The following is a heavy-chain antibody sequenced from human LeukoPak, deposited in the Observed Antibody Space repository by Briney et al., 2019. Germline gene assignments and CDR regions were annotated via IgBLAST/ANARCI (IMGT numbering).Heavy chain of an antibody. CDR2: INWNGGST. Sequence: GGSLRLSCAASGFTFDDYGMSWVRQAPGKGLEWVSGINWNGGSTGYADSVKGRFTISRDNAKNSLYLQMNSLRAEDTALYYCAKGSSYFYDSSDYRLDYWGQGTLVTVSS. D-gene: IGHD3-22*01. CDR3: AKGSSYFYDSSDYRLDY. J-gene: IGHJ4*02. CDR1: GFTFDDYG. V-gene: IGHV3-20*04.